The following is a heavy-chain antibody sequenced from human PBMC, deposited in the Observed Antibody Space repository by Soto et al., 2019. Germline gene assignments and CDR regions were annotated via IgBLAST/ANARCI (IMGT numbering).Heavy chain of an antibody. V-gene: IGHV1-69*01. CDR2: IIPLFGTT. CDR1: GDTFKNCV. Sequence: VQVVQSGVEVRRPGSSVKVSCKASGDTFKNCVISWVRQAPGQGLEWMGGIIPLFGTTDFAQRFQGRLTITTDESTTTAYMELSRLRSEDTATYYCAAELGFGKFSVVWGQGTTVIVSS. D-gene: IGHD7-27*01. J-gene: IGHJ6*02. CDR3: AAELGFGKFSVV.